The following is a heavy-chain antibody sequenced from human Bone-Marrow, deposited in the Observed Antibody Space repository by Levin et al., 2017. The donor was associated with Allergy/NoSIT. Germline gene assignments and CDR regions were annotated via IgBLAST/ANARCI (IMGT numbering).Heavy chain of an antibody. CDR1: GGTLSTFG. Sequence: AGESLKISCKATGGTLSTFGITWVRQAPGQGLEWMGGIIPILGSAEYAQKFQDRITIIADESTNTAYMDVSRLTSEDTAVYYCARDESSDTGYDLWGQGTLVTVSS. D-gene: IGHD5-12*01. J-gene: IGHJ4*02. CDR3: ARDESSDTGYDL. CDR2: IIPILGSA. V-gene: IGHV1-69*01.